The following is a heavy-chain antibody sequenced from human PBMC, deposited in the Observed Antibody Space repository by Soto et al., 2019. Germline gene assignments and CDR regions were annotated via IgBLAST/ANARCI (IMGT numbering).Heavy chain of an antibody. J-gene: IGHJ2*01. D-gene: IGHD6-19*01. Sequence: QVQLVESGGGVVQPGMSLRLSCEASGFIFSTYGMHWVRQAAGKGLEWVAVIWYDGTNKFYADSVKGRFTISRDNYKGTLYLQMDSLRVEDTAVYYCARSPSGWDNCYFDLWGRGTLVTVSS. CDR2: IWYDGTNK. CDR1: GFIFSTYG. V-gene: IGHV3-33*01. CDR3: ARSPSGWDNCYFDL.